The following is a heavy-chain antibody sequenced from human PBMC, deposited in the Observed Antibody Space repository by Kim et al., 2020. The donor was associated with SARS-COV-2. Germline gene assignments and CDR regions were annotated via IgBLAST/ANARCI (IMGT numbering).Heavy chain of an antibody. CDR1: GGSFSGYY. V-gene: IGHV4-34*01. J-gene: IGHJ4*02. CDR2: INHSGST. Sequence: SETLSLTCAVYGGSFSGYYWSWIRQPPGKGLEWIGEINHSGSTNYNPSLKSRVTISVDTSKNQFSLKLSSVTAADTAVYYCARVSGYYDDYWGQGTLVTVSS. D-gene: IGHD3-22*01. CDR3: ARVSGYYDDY.